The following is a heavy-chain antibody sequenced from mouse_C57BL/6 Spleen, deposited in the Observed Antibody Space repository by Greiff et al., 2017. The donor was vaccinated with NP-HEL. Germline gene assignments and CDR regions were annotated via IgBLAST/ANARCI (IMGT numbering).Heavy chain of an antibody. D-gene: IGHD2-5*01. CDR2: IYPSDSET. Sequence: QVQLQQSGAELVRPGSSVKLSCKASGYTFTSYWMDWVKQRPGQGLEWIGNIYPSDSETHYNQKFKDKATLTVDKSSSTAYMQLSSLTSEDSAVYYCATSYSNYFSWFAYWGQGTLVTVSA. CDR3: ATSYSNYFSWFAY. V-gene: IGHV1-61*01. J-gene: IGHJ3*01. CDR1: GYTFTSYW.